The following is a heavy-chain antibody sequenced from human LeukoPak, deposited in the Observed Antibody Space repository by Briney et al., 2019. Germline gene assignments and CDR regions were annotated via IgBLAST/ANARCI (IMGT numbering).Heavy chain of an antibody. CDR1: GFTFSSYW. Sequence: GGSLRLSCAASGFTFSSYWMSWVRQAPGKGLEWVANLEQDGSEKYYVDSVKGRFTISRDNAKNSLYLQMNSLRAEDTAVYYCAKDGHYDFWSGYFDYWGQGTLVTVSS. CDR2: LEQDGSEK. CDR3: AKDGHYDFWSGYFDY. V-gene: IGHV3-7*03. D-gene: IGHD3-3*01. J-gene: IGHJ4*02.